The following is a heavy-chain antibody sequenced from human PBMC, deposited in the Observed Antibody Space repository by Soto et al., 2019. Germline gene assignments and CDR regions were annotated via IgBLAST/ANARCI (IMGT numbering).Heavy chain of an antibody. CDR2: IYYSGST. CDR1: GGSISSGGYY. D-gene: IGHD4-17*01. Sequence: QVQLQESGPGLVKPSQTLSLTCTVSGGSISSGGYYWSWIRQHPGKGLEWIGYIYYSGSTYYNPSLKSRVTISLDTSKNQFSLKLSSVTAADTAVYYCARVRDYGDYGQWVRFDPWGQGTLVTVSS. J-gene: IGHJ5*02. CDR3: ARVRDYGDYGQWVRFDP. V-gene: IGHV4-31*03.